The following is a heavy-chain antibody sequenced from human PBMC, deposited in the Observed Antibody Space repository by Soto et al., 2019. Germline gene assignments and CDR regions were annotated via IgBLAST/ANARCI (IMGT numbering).Heavy chain of an antibody. CDR2: IYYSGSS. J-gene: IGHJ5*02. V-gene: IGHV4-39*01. CDR3: ASRLRSGYCSGGTCNNGFDP. D-gene: IGHD2-15*01. CDR1: GGSISSSSYY. Sequence: SETLSLTCTVSGGSISSSSYYWGWIRQPPGKGLEWIGSIYYSGSSYYNPSLKSRLTISVDTSKNQFSLKLSSVTAADTAVYYCASRLRSGYCSGGTCNNGFDPWGQGTLVTVYS.